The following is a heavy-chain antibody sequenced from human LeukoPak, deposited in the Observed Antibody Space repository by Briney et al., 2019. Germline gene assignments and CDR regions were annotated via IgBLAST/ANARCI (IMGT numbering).Heavy chain of an antibody. D-gene: IGHD2-15*01. CDR3: VMSVVVVAATPTHFDL. CDR1: EFKFYDDA. Sequence: GRSLRLSCAAAEFKFYDDAMHWVRQGPGKGLECVAGISWSSGYMEYAESVKGRFTISRDNARNALYLQMDGLRRDDTGLYCCVMSVVVVAATPTHFDLWGRGTQVIVSS. V-gene: IGHV3-9*01. J-gene: IGHJ2*01. CDR2: ISWSSGYM.